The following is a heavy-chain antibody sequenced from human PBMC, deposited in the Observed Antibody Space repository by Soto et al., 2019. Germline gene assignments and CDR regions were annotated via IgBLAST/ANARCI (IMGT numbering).Heavy chain of an antibody. CDR2: MYYSGST. CDR3: ARLGYCSGGSCYPQYNWFDP. J-gene: IGHJ5*02. V-gene: IGHV4-59*01. CDR1: GGSISSYY. D-gene: IGHD2-15*01. Sequence: SETLSLTCTVSGGSISSYYWTWIRQLPGKGLEWIGYMYYSGSTNYNPSLKSRVTISVDTSKNQFSLKLSSVTAADTAVYYCARLGYCSGGSCYPQYNWFDPWGQGTLVTVSS.